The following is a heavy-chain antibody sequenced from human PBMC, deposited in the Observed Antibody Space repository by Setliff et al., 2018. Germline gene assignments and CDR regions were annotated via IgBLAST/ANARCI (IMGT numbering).Heavy chain of an antibody. J-gene: IGHJ5*02. CDR1: GYTFTTYA. D-gene: IGHD6-19*01. Sequence: ASVKVSCKASGYTFTTYAISWLRQAPGQGFEWMGWISTNNGKTEYSQKVQGRVTRTTDRSTSTVCMELSSLTSDDTAVYYCARATRDSDGWYYEYSWFDPWGQGTLVTVSS. CDR2: ISTNNGKT. V-gene: IGHV1-18*01. CDR3: ARATRDSDGWYYEYSWFDP.